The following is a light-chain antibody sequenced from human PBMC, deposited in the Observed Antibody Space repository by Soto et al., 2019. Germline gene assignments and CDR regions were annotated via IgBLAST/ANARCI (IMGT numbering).Light chain of an antibody. CDR3: QQRYHCPFT. V-gene: IGKV3-11*01. CDR1: QSVSSY. J-gene: IGKJ3*01. CDR2: DSS. Sequence: EIVLTQSPATLSLSPGERATLSCRASQSVSSYLAWFQQKPGQPPRLLIYDSSNRATGIPARFSGSGSGTDFTLTISSLEPEDFALSNCQQRYHCPFTFGPGPKLDI.